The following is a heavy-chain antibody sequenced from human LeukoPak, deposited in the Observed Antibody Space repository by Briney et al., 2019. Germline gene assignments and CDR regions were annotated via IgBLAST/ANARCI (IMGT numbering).Heavy chain of an antibody. CDR3: ARVKDLDY. J-gene: IGHJ4*02. V-gene: IGHV1-3*01. CDR1: GYTFTTYS. CDR2: INAGNGNT. Sequence: ASVKVSYKASGYTFTTYSMHWVPQAPGKRLEWMGWINAGNGNTKYSQKLQGRVTITRDTSASTAYMELSSLRSEDTAVYYCARVKDLDYWGQGTLVTVSS. D-gene: IGHD2-15*01.